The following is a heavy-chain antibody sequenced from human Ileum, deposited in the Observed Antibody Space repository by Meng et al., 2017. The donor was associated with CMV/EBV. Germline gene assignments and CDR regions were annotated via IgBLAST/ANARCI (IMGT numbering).Heavy chain of an antibody. CDR3: ARDLGSGSYYDY. D-gene: IGHD3-10*01. CDR2: CSDYDRNT. J-gene: IGHJ4*02. CDR1: GYKLHGDG. Sequence: KPSGYKLHGDGLSWVRQAPGQGLEWMGCCSDYDRNTKYAQKFQGRVTMTTDTSTSTAYMELRSLRSDDTAVYYCARDLGSGSYYDYWGQGTLVTVSS. V-gene: IGHV1-18*01.